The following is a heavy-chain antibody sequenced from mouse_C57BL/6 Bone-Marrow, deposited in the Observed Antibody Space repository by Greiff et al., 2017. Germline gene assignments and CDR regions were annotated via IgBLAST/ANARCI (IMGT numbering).Heavy chain of an antibody. Sequence: LQESGPELVKPGASVQISCKASGYTFTDYYINWVQQRPGQGLEWIGWIYPGSGNTKYNEKFKGKATLTVDPSSSTAYMQLSSLTSEDSAVYFCAKVVDWYFDVWGTGTTVTVSS. D-gene: IGHD1-1*01. J-gene: IGHJ1*03. CDR1: GYTFTDYY. CDR2: IYPGSGNT. CDR3: AKVVDWYFDV. V-gene: IGHV1-84*01.